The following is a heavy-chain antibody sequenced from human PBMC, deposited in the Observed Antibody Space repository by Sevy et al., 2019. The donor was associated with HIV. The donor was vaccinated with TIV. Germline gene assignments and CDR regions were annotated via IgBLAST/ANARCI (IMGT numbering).Heavy chain of an antibody. CDR3: AKGDGYSSAPATY. CDR1: GFTFSSYA. J-gene: IGHJ4*02. Sequence: GGSLRLSCAASGFTFSSYAMSWVRQAPGKGLEWVSAISGSGGSTYYADSVKGRLTISGDNSKNTLYLQMNSLRAEDTAVYYCAKGDGYSSAPATYWGQVTLVTVSS. CDR2: ISGSGGST. D-gene: IGHD6-19*01. V-gene: IGHV3-23*01.